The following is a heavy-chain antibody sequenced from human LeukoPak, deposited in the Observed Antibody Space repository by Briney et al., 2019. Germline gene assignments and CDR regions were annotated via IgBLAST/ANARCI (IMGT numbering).Heavy chain of an antibody. J-gene: IGHJ4*02. CDR2: ISAYNGNT. V-gene: IGHV1-18*01. Sequence: GASVKVSCKASGYTFTNYGISWVRQAPGQGLEWMGWISAYNGNTNYAQKFQGRVTMTWDTSISTAYMELSSLRSDDTAVYYCAREGSGYDYPDYWGQGTLVTVSS. D-gene: IGHD5-12*01. CDR1: GYTFTNYG. CDR3: AREGSGYDYPDY.